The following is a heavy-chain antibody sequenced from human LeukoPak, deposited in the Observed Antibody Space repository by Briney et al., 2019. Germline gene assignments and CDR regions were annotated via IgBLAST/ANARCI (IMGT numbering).Heavy chain of an antibody. V-gene: IGHV3-74*01. D-gene: IGHD6-19*01. CDR1: GFTFSSYW. CDR3: AREAVAGEGYFDY. Sequence: PGGSLRLSCAASGFTFSSYWMHWVRQAPGRGLVWVSRINSDGSSTSYADSVKGRFTISRDNAKNTLYLQMNSLRAEDTAVYYCAREAVAGEGYFDYWGQGTLVTVSS. J-gene: IGHJ4*02. CDR2: INSDGSST.